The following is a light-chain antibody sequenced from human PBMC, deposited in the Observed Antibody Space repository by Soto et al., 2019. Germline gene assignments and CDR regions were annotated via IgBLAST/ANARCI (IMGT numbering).Light chain of an antibody. CDR2: EDT. CDR1: SSDVGSYNL. V-gene: IGLV2-23*01. CDR3: CSYAGSSTWV. Sequence: QSVLTQPASVSGSPGQSITISCTGTSSDVGSYNLVSWYQHHPTKAPKLIIYEDTKRPSGISNRFSGSTSGNTASLTISGLQAEDEADYYCCSYAGSSTWVFGGVTKLTVL. J-gene: IGLJ3*02.